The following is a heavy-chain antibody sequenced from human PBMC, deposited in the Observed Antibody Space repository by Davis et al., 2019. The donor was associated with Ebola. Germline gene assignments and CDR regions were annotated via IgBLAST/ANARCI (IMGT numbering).Heavy chain of an antibody. CDR2: IYHSGST. V-gene: IGHV4-30-2*02. CDR1: GGSISSGGYS. J-gene: IGHJ6*02. D-gene: IGHD6-19*01. Sequence: MPSETLSLTCTVSGGSISSGGYSWSWIRQPPGKGLEWIGYIYHSGSTYYNPSLKSRVTISVDRSKNQFSLKLSSVTAADTAVYYCARRDGSSGWYNYYGMDVWGQGTTVTVSS. CDR3: ARRDGSSGWYNYYGMDV.